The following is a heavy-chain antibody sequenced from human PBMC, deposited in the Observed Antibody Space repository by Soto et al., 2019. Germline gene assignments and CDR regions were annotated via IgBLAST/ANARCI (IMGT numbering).Heavy chain of an antibody. Sequence: QVQLVQSGAEVKKPGASVQVSCKASGYTFTRYSINWLRQAPGQVLEWVGWISNYNGDTTYAQKYQCRDTLTTDTSTTTTYMDLRSLTSDDPAVYFCARGDSTGSPTGWFDPWRQGTLVTVSS. CDR1: GYTFTRYS. CDR3: ARGDSTGSPTGWFDP. D-gene: IGHD6-19*01. V-gene: IGHV1-18*04. J-gene: IGHJ5*02. CDR2: ISNYNGDT.